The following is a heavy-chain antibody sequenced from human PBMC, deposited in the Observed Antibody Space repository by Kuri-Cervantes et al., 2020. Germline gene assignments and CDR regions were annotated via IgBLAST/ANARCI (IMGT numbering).Heavy chain of an antibody. CDR3: ARGVVTATTPSPYFDL. D-gene: IGHD2-21*02. CDR1: GGIFSSYG. V-gene: IGHV1-69*13. Sequence: SVKVSCKASGGIFSSYGISWVRQAPGQGLEWMGGIIPIFGTANYAQKFQGRVTITADESTSTAYMELSSLRSEDTAVYYCARGVVTATTPSPYFDLWGRGTLVTVSS. CDR2: IIPIFGTA. J-gene: IGHJ2*01.